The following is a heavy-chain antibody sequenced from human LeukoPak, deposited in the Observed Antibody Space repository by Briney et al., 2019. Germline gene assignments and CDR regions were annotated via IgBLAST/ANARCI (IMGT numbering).Heavy chain of an antibody. D-gene: IGHD6-19*01. CDR3: ARETGYSSGWNYFDY. V-gene: IGHV3-7*01. J-gene: IGHJ4*02. CDR2: IKQDGSEK. CDR1: GFTFSSYW. Sequence: SGGSLRFSCAASGFTFSSYWMSWVRQAPGKGLEWVANIKQDGSEKYYVDSVKGRFTISRDNAKNSLYLQMNSLRAEDTAVYYCARETGYSSGWNYFDYWGQGTLVTVSS.